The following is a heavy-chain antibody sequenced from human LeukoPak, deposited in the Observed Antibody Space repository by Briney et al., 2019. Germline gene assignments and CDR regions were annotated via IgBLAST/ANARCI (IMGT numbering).Heavy chain of an antibody. CDR3: ARDPVGGSTIFDY. D-gene: IGHD1-26*01. J-gene: IGHJ4*02. V-gene: IGHV6-1*01. CDR1: GDSVSSNSAA. Sequence: SQTLSLTCAISGDSVSSNSAAWHWIRQSPSRGLEWLGRTYYRSKWYYDYAVAVKSRISINPDTSKNQFSLQLSSVTPEDTAVYYCARDPVGGSTIFDYWGQGTLVTVSS. CDR2: TYYRSKWYY.